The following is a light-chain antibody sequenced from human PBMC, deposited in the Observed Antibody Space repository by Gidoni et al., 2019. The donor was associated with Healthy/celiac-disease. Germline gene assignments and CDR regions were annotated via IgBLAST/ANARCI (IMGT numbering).Light chain of an antibody. CDR1: QSLVYSDGNTY. CDR2: KVS. CDR3: MQGTHWRF. J-gene: IGKJ2*01. Sequence: DVVMTQSPLSLPVTLGQPASISCRSSQSLVYSDGNTYLNWFQQRPGSPRRLIYKVSNRDSGVPDRFSGSVSGTDFTLKISRVEAEDVGVYYCMQGTHWRFLGQXTKLEIK. V-gene: IGKV2-30*01.